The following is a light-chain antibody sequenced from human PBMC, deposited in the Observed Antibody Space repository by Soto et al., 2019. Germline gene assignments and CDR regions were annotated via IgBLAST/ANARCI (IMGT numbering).Light chain of an antibody. V-gene: IGLV2-14*01. J-gene: IGLJ7*01. Sequence: QSALTQPASVSGSPGQSITISCTGTSSDVGGYNYVSWYQHHPGKAPKFMIYEVSNRPSGVSNRFSGSKSGNTASLTISGLQAEDEADYYCCSYTSANTFVFGTGTQLTVL. CDR3: CSYTSANTFV. CDR1: SSDVGGYNY. CDR2: EVS.